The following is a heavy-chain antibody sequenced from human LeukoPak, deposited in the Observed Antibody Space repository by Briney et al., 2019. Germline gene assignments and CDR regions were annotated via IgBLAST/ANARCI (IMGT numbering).Heavy chain of an antibody. J-gene: IGHJ5*02. CDR3: AKGSRWFDP. V-gene: IGHV1-46*03. CDR1: GYTFTSYY. Sequence: ASVKVSCKTSGYTFTSYYIHWVRQAPGQGLEWMGIINPSGGGTTYAQKFQGRVTMTRDTSTSTVYMELNSLRSEDTAVYYCAKGSRWFDPWGQGTLVTVSS. CDR2: INPSGGGT.